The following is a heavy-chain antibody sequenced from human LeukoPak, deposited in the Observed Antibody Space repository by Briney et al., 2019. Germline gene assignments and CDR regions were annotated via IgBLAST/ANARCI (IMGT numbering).Heavy chain of an antibody. CDR3: TGYSSKKGWDY. V-gene: IGHV4-61*02. Sequence: SETLSLTCTVSGGSISSGSYYWSWIRQPAGKGLEWIGRIYTSGSTNYNPSLKSRVTISVDTSKNQFSLKLSSVTAADTAVYYCTGYSSKKGWDYWGQGTLVTVSS. CDR2: IYTSGST. D-gene: IGHD6-13*01. J-gene: IGHJ4*02. CDR1: GGSISSGSYY.